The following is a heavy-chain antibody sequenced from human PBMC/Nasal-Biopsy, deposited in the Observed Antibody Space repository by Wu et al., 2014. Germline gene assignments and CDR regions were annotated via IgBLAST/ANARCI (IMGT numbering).Heavy chain of an antibody. J-gene: IGHJ3*02. CDR3: ARQFLQGNAFDI. D-gene: IGHD3-10*01. CDR2: DGSSI. V-gene: IGHV3-74*01. Sequence: DGSSISYADSVKGRFTISRDNSKNTLYLQMNSLRAEDTAVYYCARQFLQGNAFDIWGQGTMVTVSS.